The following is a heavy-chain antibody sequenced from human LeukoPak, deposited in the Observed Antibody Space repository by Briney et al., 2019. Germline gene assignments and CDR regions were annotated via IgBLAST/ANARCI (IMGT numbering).Heavy chain of an antibody. CDR3: ARADFIDAGPYLIGP. CDR1: GFTFTDHY. V-gene: IGHV1-2*02. J-gene: IGHJ5*02. D-gene: IGHD3-3*01. CDR2: IGPHSTFT. Sequence: ASVKVSCKSSGFTFTDHYIHWVRQGPGQGLEWMGYIGPHSTFTSSPQEFQGRVTMTRDPSITTVYMDMAWLTSDDTAIYFCARADFIDAGPYLIGPWGQGTLVTVSS.